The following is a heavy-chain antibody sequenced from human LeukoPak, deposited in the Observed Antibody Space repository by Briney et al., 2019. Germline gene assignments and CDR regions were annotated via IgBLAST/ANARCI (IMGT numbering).Heavy chain of an antibody. CDR2: ISAYNGNT. V-gene: IGHV1-18*01. Sequence: ASVKVSCKASGYTFTSHGISWVRQAPGQGLEWMGWISAYNGNTNYAQKLQGRVTMTTDTSTSTAYLQLRSLRSDDAAGSYCARVTVAVAGRGADYWGQGTLVTVSS. J-gene: IGHJ4*02. CDR1: GYTFTSHG. CDR3: ARVTVAVAGRGADY. D-gene: IGHD6-19*01.